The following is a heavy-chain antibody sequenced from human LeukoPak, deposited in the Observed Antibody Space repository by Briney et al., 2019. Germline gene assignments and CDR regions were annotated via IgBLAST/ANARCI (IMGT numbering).Heavy chain of an antibody. J-gene: IGHJ4*02. D-gene: IGHD2-2*01. Sequence: PGGSLRLSCTASGFTFSIYSTSWARQAPGKGLEWVSSISSSSNSTYYADSVKGQFTISRDNAKNSLYLQMNSLRAGDTAVYYCARGPSCTSISCYTTGLFGYWGQGTLVTVSS. CDR1: GFTFSIYS. CDR3: ARGPSCTSISCYTTGLFGY. V-gene: IGHV3-21*01. CDR2: ISSSSNST.